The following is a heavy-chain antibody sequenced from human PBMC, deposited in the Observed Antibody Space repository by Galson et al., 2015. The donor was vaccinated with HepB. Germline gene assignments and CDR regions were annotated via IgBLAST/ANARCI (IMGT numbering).Heavy chain of an antibody. CDR3: ARDRMVRGVTNCDY. D-gene: IGHD3-10*01. CDR2: ISSSSSYI. V-gene: IGHV3-21*01. CDR1: GFTFSSYS. Sequence: SLRLSCAASGFTFSSYSMNWVRQAPGKGLEWVSSISSSSSYIYYADSVKGRFTISRDNAKNSLYPQMNSLRAEDTAVYYCARDRMVRGVTNCDYWGQGTLVTVSS. J-gene: IGHJ4*02.